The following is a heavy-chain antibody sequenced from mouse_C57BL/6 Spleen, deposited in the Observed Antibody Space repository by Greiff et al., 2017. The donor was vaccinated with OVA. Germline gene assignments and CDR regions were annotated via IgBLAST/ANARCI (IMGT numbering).Heavy chain of an antibody. Sequence: EVQLQQSGPELVKPGASVKIPCKASGYTFTDYNMDWVKQSHGKSLEWIGDINPNNGGTIYTQKFKGKATLTVDKSSSTAYMELRSLTSEDTAFYYCARGGIRLVCYFDYWGQGTTLTVSS. J-gene: IGHJ2*01. CDR3: ARGGIRLVCYFDY. CDR1: GYTFTDYN. D-gene: IGHD2-12*01. V-gene: IGHV1-18*01. CDR2: INPNNGGT.